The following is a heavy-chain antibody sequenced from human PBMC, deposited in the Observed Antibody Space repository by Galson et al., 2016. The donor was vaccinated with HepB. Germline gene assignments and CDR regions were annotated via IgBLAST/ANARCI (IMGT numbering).Heavy chain of an antibody. CDR3: ARGPVVTYYSGPTWFDP. D-gene: IGHD3-22*01. CDR2: IYSNGRT. CDR1: GFGVGSTY. V-gene: IGHV3-53*01. Sequence: SLRLSCAVSGFGVGSTYMNWVRQAPGEGLEWASVIYSNGRTYHADSVRGRFTVSRDRSKNILYLQMNSLRVEDTAVYYCARGPVVTYYSGPTWFDPWGQGTLVTVSS. J-gene: IGHJ5*02.